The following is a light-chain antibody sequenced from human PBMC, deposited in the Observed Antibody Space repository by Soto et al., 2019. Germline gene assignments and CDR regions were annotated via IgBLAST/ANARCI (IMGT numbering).Light chain of an antibody. CDR1: QSVSHF. CDR2: KAS. J-gene: IGKJ1*01. V-gene: IGKV1-5*03. CDR3: QQFNSYWWT. Sequence: STLSASVGESVTITCRASQSVSHFLAWYQQKPGKAPKLLIYKASTLESGVPSRFSGSGSGTEFTLTISSLQPDDFGTYYCQQFNSYWWTFGQGTKVDIK.